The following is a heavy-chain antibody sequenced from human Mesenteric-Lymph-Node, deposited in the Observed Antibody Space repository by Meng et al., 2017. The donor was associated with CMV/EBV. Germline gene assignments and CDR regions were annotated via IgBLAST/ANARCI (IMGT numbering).Heavy chain of an antibody. CDR2: ITYMGST. Sequence: SETLSLTCSVSGASISDYYWSWIRQPPGKGLEWIGYITYMGSTNYNPSLKSRVTISIDTYKNQFSLKLSSVTAADTAVYYCARRGRGGFDYWGQGTLVTVSS. J-gene: IGHJ4*02. CDR1: GASISDYY. D-gene: IGHD3-10*01. V-gene: IGHV4-59*12. CDR3: ARRGRGGFDY.